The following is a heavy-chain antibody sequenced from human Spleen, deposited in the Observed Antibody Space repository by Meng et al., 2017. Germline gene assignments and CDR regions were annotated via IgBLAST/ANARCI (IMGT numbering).Heavy chain of an antibody. D-gene: IGHD3-16*01. V-gene: IGHV3-7*04. J-gene: IGHJ3*02. CDR2: IKEDGSEK. Sequence: GGSLRLSCAASGFTFSSYSMNWVRQAPGKGLEWVATIKEDGSEKYYVDSLKGRFTISRDNAKNSLFLQLNSLRAEDTAVYYCARGGFTFHIWGQGTMVTVSS. CDR1: GFTFSSYS. CDR3: ARGGFTFHI.